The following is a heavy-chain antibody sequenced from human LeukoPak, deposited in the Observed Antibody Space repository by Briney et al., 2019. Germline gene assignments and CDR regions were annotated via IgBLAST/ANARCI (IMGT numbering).Heavy chain of an antibody. CDR1: GASISSYY. CDR2: IYGRGST. D-gene: IGHD3-16*01. Sequence: SETLSLTCTVSGASISSYYWSWIRQPPGKGLEWIGYIYGRGSTNYNPSLKSRITISLDTSKNQFSLKLNSVTAADTAVYYCAREDVWGNKTPKGHLDYWGQGVLVTVSS. V-gene: IGHV4-59*01. J-gene: IGHJ4*02. CDR3: AREDVWGNKTPKGHLDY.